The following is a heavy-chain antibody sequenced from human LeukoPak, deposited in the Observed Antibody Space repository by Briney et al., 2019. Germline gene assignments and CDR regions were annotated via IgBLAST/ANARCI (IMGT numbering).Heavy chain of an antibody. D-gene: IGHD1-26*01. J-gene: IGHJ4*02. V-gene: IGHV3-30*04. CDR3: AKDRAEATRRSLDY. CDR2: ISYEGSKK. CDR1: GFTFSNYA. Sequence: PGGSLRLSCAASGFTFSNYAMHWVRQAPGKGLEWVSVISYEGSKKYYADSVKGRFTISRDNSKNTVHLQMNSLSTEDTAVYYGAKDRAEATRRSLDYWGQGTLVTVSS.